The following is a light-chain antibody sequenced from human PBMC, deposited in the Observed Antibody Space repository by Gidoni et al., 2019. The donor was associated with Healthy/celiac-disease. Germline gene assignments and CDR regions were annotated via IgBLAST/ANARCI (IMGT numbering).Light chain of an antibody. CDR3: QQSYSTLIT. Sequence: DIQMTQSPSSLSASVGDRVTITCRASQSISSYLHWYQQKPGKAPKLLIYAASSLESGVPSRFSGSGSGTDFTLTISSLQPEDFATYYCQQSYSTLITFGQXTRLEIK. CDR2: AAS. V-gene: IGKV1-39*01. J-gene: IGKJ5*01. CDR1: QSISSY.